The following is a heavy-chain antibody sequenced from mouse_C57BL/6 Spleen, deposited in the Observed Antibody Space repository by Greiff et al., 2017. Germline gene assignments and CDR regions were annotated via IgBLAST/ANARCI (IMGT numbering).Heavy chain of an antibody. CDR2: LWRGGST. J-gene: IGHJ1*03. D-gene: IGHD1-1*01. Sequence: QVQLKQSGPGLVQPSQSLSITCTVSGFSLTSYGVHWVRQSPGKGLEWLGVLWRGGSTDYNAAFMSRLSITKDNSKGQVFFKMNSRQADDTAIYYCAKEITTVVAHWYFDVWGTGTTGTVSS. CDR3: AKEITTVVAHWYFDV. CDR1: GFSLTSYG. V-gene: IGHV2-5*01.